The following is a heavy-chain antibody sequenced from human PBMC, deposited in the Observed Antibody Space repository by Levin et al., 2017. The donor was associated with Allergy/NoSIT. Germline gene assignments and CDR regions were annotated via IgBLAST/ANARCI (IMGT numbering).Heavy chain of an antibody. J-gene: IGHJ5*02. CDR3: ARDKDDFWSGGGYFDP. CDR2: ISASGNTT. CDR1: GFTFSDYY. D-gene: IGHD3-3*01. Sequence: GESLKISCAASGFTFSDYYISWIRQAPGKGLEWISYISASGNTTYYTDSVKGRFTISRDNANNLLYLQMNSLRPEDTAVYFCARDKDDFWSGGGYFDPWGQGTLVTVSS. V-gene: IGHV3-11*01.